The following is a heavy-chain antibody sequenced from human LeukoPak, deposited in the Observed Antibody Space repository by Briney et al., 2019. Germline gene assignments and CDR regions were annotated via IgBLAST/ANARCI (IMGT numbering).Heavy chain of an antibody. CDR3: TKDHSEYVGGSYRRDDY. CDR2: ISGSGDNT. V-gene: IGHV3-23*01. CDR1: GFTVNSYA. D-gene: IGHD3-16*02. Sequence: GGSLRLSCAASGFTVNSYAMSWVRQGPGKGLEWVSTISGSGDNTYYADSVRDRFTISRDNSKNTLYLQMDSLRAEDTAVYYCTKDHSEYVGGSYRRDDYCGQGTLVTVSS. J-gene: IGHJ4*02.